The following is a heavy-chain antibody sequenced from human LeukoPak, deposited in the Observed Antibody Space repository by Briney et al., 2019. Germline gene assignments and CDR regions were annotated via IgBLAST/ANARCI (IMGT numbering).Heavy chain of an antibody. Sequence: PGGSLRLSCAASGFTFSSYAMSWVRQAPGKGLEWVSAISGGGSNTYYADSVKGRFTISRDNAKNSLYLQMNSLRAEDMALYYCAKDLEYSSSSGFDYWGQGTLVTVSS. D-gene: IGHD6-6*01. CDR2: ISGGGSNT. CDR3: AKDLEYSSSSGFDY. J-gene: IGHJ4*02. CDR1: GFTFSSYA. V-gene: IGHV3-23*01.